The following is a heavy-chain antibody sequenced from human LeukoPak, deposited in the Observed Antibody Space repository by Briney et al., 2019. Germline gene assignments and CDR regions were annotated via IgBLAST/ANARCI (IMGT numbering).Heavy chain of an antibody. CDR1: GFTFSNYA. CDR3: VRDDDRPDNGLDY. D-gene: IGHD3-22*01. J-gene: IGHJ4*02. V-gene: IGHV3-23*01. CDR2: ISGGGTPT. Sequence: GGSLRLSCVVSGFTFSNYAMSWVRQAPGKGLEWVSAISGGGTPTYYADSVKGRFTISRDNSKNTLYLQMNSLRVEDTAVYYCVRDDDRPDNGLDYWGQGTLVTVSS.